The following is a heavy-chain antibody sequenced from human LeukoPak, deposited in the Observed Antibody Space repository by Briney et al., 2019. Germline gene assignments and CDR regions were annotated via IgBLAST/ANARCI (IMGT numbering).Heavy chain of an antibody. CDR3: ARLWGDVTIFDS. CDR2: ISSSSSYI. D-gene: IGHD3-10*01. J-gene: IGHJ4*02. Sequence: GSLRLSCAASGFTFSSYSMNWVRQAPGKGLEWVSSISSSSSYIYYADSVKGRFTISRDNAKNSPYLQTNSLRVEDTALYYCARLWGDVTIFDSWGQGTLITVSS. V-gene: IGHV3-21*01. CDR1: GFTFSSYS.